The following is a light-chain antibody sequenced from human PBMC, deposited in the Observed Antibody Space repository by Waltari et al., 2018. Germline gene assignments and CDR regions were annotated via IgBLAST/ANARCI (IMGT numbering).Light chain of an antibody. J-gene: IGLJ2*01. V-gene: IGLV7-46*01. CDR1: AGAVTCDHH. CDR3: LLSYRDARV. CDR2: D. Sequence: HAVVTQEPSLTVSPGGTVTLTCDSSAGAVTCDHHPYGFQQKPGQAPRTLIYDTGWLLGGKAALTLSGAQPDDAADYYCLLSYRDARVFGGGTKVTVL.